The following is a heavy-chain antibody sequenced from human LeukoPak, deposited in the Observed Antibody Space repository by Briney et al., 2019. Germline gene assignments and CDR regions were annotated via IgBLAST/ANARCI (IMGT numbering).Heavy chain of an antibody. D-gene: IGHD2-15*01. J-gene: IGHJ4*02. V-gene: IGHV4-4*07. CDR3: ARDLSGGHFDY. CDR2: IYTSGST. Sequence: KPSETLSLTCTVSGDPINNYYWSWIRQPAGKGLEWIGRIYTSGSTNYNPSLKSRVTMSLDTPKNQFSLKLSSVTAADTAVYYCARDLSGGHFDYWGQGTLVTVSS. CDR1: GDPINNYY.